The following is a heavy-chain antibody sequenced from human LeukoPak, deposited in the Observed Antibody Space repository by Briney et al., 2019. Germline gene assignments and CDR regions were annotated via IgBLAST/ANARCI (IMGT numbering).Heavy chain of an antibody. CDR2: VYPRDSDT. CDR3: ARPGERSRRDWNLDQ. CDR1: GYSFSNYW. V-gene: IGHV5-51*01. J-gene: IGHJ4*02. Sequence: GESLKISCKASGYSFSNYWIGWVRQVPGKGLEWMGIVYPRDSDTRYSPSFQGQVTISADKYISTAYLQWSSLKASDTAVYYCARPGERSRRDWNLDQWGQGTLVTVSS. D-gene: IGHD1-1*01.